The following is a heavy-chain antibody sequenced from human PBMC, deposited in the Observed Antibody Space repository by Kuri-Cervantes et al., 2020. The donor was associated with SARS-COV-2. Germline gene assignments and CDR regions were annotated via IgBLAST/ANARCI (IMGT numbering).Heavy chain of an antibody. CDR3: ARSAVVTAIDAFDI. Sequence: GGSLRLSGKASGYTFTSYYMHWVRQAPGQGLEWMGIINPSGGSTSYAQKFQGRVTMTRDTSTSTVYMELSSLRSEDTAGYYCARSAVVTAIDAFDIWGQGTMVTVSS. CDR1: GYTFTSYY. J-gene: IGHJ3*02. V-gene: IGHV1-46*01. CDR2: INPSGGST. D-gene: IGHD2-21*02.